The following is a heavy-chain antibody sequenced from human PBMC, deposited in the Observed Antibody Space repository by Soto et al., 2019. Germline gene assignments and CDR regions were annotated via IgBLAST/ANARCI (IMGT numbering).Heavy chain of an antibody. CDR3: ARVNSRSYYVHFNH. V-gene: IGHV3-74*01. Sequence: GGSLRLSCAASGFTFSSYWMHWVRQAPGKGLVWVSRINSDGSSTSYADSVKGRFTISRDNAKNTLYLQMNSLRAEDTAVYYCARVNSRSYYVHFNHWGEATLVTVSS. CDR1: GFTFSSYW. CDR2: INSDGSST. J-gene: IGHJ4*02. D-gene: IGHD1-26*01.